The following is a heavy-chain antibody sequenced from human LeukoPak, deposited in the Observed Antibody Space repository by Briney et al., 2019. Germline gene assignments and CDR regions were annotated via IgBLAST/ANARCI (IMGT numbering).Heavy chain of an antibody. V-gene: IGHV1-46*01. D-gene: IGHD1-26*01. CDR2: INPSGGST. CDR1: GYTFTSYY. CDR3: ARDGPNTLSGSYGDY. J-gene: IGHJ4*02. Sequence: ASVKVACKASGYTFTSYYMHWVRQVPGQGLEWMGIINPSGGSTSYAQQFQGRVTMTRDTSTSTVYMELSSLRSEDTDVYYCARDGPNTLSGSYGDYWGQGTLVTVSS.